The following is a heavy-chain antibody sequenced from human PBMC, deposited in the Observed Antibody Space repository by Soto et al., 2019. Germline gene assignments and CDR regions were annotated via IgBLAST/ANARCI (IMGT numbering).Heavy chain of an antibody. CDR2: INHSGST. CDR1: GGSFSGYY. CDR3: ARVGRDDYGDYVDAFDI. D-gene: IGHD4-17*01. J-gene: IGHJ3*02. V-gene: IGHV4-34*01. Sequence: SETLSLTCAVYGGSFSGYYWSWIRQPPGKGLEWIGEINHSGSTNYNPSLKSRVTISGDTSKNQFSLKLSSVTAADTAVYYCARVGRDDYGDYVDAFDIWGQGTMVTVSS.